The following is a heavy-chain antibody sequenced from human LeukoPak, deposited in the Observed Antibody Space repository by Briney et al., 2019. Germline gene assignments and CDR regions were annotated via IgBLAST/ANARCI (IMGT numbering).Heavy chain of an antibody. CDR2: ISSSSTI. Sequence: PGGSLRLSCAASGFTFSSYSMNWVRQAPGKGLEWVSYISSSSTIYYADSVKGRFTISRENAKNSLYLQMNSLRAGDTAVYYCARAPWELGAFDIWGQGTMVTVFS. CDR3: ARAPWELGAFDI. J-gene: IGHJ3*02. V-gene: IGHV3-48*01. D-gene: IGHD1-26*01. CDR1: GFTFSSYS.